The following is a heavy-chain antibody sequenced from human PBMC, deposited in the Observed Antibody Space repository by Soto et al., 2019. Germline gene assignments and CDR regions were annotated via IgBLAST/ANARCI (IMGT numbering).Heavy chain of an antibody. CDR3: VRFEERCPGSGPLADY. Sequence: QVHVQQWGAGLLKPSETLSLTCGVYGESFSAYYWNWIRQSPGKGLEWIGDIHHTGDTKYNPSLKSRLTLSVDTSKKQFSLKLTSVTAADTAVYYCVRFEERCPGSGPLADYWGQGTLVTVSS. V-gene: IGHV4-34*01. D-gene: IGHD3-10*01. J-gene: IGHJ4*02. CDR1: GESFSAYY. CDR2: IHHTGDT.